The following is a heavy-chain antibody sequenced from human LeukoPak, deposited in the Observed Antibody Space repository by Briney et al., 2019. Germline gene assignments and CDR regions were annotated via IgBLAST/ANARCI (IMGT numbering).Heavy chain of an antibody. CDR1: GGSISPYY. CDR2: VYYSGST. D-gene: IGHD3-10*01. V-gene: IGHV4-59*12. Sequence: PSETLSLTCSLSGGSISPYYWSWIRQPPGKGLEWIGCVYYSGSTNYNPSLKSRVTISLDTSKNHFSLKLSSVTAADTAVYYCARGSGARDWYFDLWGRGTLVTVSS. CDR3: ARGSGARDWYFDL. J-gene: IGHJ2*01.